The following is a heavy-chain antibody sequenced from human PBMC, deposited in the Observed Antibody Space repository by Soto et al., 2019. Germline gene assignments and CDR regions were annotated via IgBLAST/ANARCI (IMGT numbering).Heavy chain of an antibody. Sequence: QVQLVESGGGVVQPGRSLRLSCAASGFTLSSYAMHWVRQAPGKGLEWVAVISYDGSNKYYADSVKGRFTISRDNSKNTLYLQMNSLRAEDTAVYYCARSAYGLDYWGQGTLVTVSS. CDR3: ARSAYGLDY. J-gene: IGHJ4*02. V-gene: IGHV3-30-3*01. CDR2: ISYDGSNK. CDR1: GFTLSSYA. D-gene: IGHD3-10*01.